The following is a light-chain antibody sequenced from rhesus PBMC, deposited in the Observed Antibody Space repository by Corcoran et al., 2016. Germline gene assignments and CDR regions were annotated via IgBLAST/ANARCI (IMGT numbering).Light chain of an antibody. V-gene: IGKV1-22*01. J-gene: IGKJ1*01. Sequence: DIQMTQSPSSLSASVGDTVTITCRASQSISSWLDWYQQKPGKAPKVLIYKAANLQRGVPSRFSGRGSGTDFTLTISSLQPEDFATSSCLHHSSSPPTFGQGTKVKIK. CDR3: LHHSSSPPT. CDR1: QSISSW. CDR2: KAA.